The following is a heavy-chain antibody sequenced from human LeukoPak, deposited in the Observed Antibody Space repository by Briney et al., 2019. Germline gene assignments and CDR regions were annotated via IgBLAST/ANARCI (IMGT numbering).Heavy chain of an antibody. CDR1: GYTFTGYY. CDR2: INPNSGGT. Sequence: ASVKVSCKASGYTFTGYYVHWVRQAPGQGLEWMGWINPNSGGTDYAQTFQGRVTMTRDPSISTAYMELGRLRSDDTAVYYCARDRRSWTANDAFDIWGQGTMVTVSS. V-gene: IGHV1-2*02. D-gene: IGHD6-13*01. CDR3: ARDRRSWTANDAFDI. J-gene: IGHJ3*02.